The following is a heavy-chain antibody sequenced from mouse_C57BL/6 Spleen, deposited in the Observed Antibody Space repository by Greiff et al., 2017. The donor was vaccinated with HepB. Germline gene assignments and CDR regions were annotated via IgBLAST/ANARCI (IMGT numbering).Heavy chain of an antibody. J-gene: IGHJ2*01. CDR2: IYPRSGNT. CDR3: ARSYYGSSYLYYFDY. CDR1: GYTFTSYG. Sequence: VKLQESGAELARPGASVKLSCKASGYTFTSYGISWVKQRTGQGLEWIGEIYPRSGNTYYNEKFKGKATLTADKSSSTAYMELRSLTSEDSAVYFCARSYYGSSYLYYFDYWGQGTTLTVSS. V-gene: IGHV1-81*01. D-gene: IGHD1-1*01.